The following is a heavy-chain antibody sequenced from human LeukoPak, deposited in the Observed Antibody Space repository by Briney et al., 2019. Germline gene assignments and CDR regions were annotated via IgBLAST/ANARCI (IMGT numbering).Heavy chain of an antibody. CDR1: GSTFNSYW. V-gene: IGHV3-74*01. CDR2: MSSDGTIT. J-gene: IGHJ6*02. Sequence: PGGSLRLSCAASGSTFNSYWMNWVRQAPGKGLVWVSHMSSDGTITSYADSVKGRFTISRDNAKNTLYLQMNSLRAEDTGVYYCARDARIPRPYGMDVWGQGTTVTVSS. CDR3: ARDARIPRPYGMDV.